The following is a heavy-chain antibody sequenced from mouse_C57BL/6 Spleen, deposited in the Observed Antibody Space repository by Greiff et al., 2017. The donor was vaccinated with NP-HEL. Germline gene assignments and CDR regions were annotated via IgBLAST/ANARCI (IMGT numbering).Heavy chain of an antibody. CDR1: GYTFTSYW. CDR2: IDPSDSYT. J-gene: IGHJ3*01. CDR3: ARRETGTPFAY. D-gene: IGHD4-1*01. V-gene: IGHV1-50*01. Sequence: VQLQQPGAELVKPGASVKLSCKASGYTFTSYWMQWVQQRPGQGLEWIGEIDPSDSYTNYNQKFKGKATLTVDTSASTAYMQLSSLTSEDSAVYYCARRETGTPFAYWGQGTLVTVSA.